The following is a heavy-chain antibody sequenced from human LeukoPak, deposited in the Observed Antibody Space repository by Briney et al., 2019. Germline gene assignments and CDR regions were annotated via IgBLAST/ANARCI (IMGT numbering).Heavy chain of an antibody. CDR1: GFTFSSYG. CDR2: IWYDGSNK. Sequence: GGSLRLSCAASGFTFSSYGMHWVRQAPGKGLEWVAVIWYDGSNKYYTDSVKGRFTISRDNSKNTLYLQMNSLRAEDTAVYYCARQASLDTAMVDFDYWGQGTLVTVSS. J-gene: IGHJ4*02. V-gene: IGHV3-33*01. CDR3: ARQASLDTAMVDFDY. D-gene: IGHD5-18*01.